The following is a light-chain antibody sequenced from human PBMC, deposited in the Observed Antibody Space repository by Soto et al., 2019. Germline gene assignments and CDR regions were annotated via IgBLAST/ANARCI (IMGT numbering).Light chain of an antibody. CDR2: GAS. J-gene: IGKJ1*01. Sequence: EIVLTQSPGTLSLSPGDGATLSCRASQSVSSGYLAWYQQKPGQAPRLLIYGASRRATGIPDRFSGSGSGTDFTLSLSRLEPEDFAVYWCQHYGNSPTFGQGTKVDIK. V-gene: IGKV3-20*01. CDR1: QSVSSGY. CDR3: QHYGNSPT.